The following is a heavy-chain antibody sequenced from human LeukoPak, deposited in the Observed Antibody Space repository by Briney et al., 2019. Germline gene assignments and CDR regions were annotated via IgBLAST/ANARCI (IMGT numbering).Heavy chain of an antibody. D-gene: IGHD3-22*01. J-gene: IGHJ4*02. CDR2: ISSSSSYT. V-gene: IGHV3-11*05. CDR3: ARVAISYNYYDSGYFDY. Sequence: PGGSLRLSCAASGFTFSDYYMSWIRQAPGKGLEWVSYISSSSSYTNYADSVKGRFTISRDNAKNSLYLQMNSLRAEDTAVYYCARVAISYNYYDSGYFDYWGQGTLVTVSS. CDR1: GFTFSDYY.